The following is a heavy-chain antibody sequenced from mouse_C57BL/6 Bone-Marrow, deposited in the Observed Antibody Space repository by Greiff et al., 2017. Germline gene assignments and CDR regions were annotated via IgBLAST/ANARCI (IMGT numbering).Heavy chain of an antibody. J-gene: IGHJ3*01. CDR2: IRSKSNNYAT. V-gene: IGHV10-1*01. Sequence: EVTLMESGGGLVQPKGSLKLSCAASGFSFNTYAMNWVRQAPGKSLEWVARIRSKSNNYATYYADSVKDRFTISRDDSESMLYLQMNNLKNEDTAMYYCVRQKYGSETWFAYWGQGTLVTVSA. D-gene: IGHD1-1*01. CDR3: VRQKYGSETWFAY. CDR1: GFSFNTYA.